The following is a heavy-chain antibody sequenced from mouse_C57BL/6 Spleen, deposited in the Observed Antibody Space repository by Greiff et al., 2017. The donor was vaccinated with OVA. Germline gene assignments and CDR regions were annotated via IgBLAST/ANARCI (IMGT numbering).Heavy chain of an antibody. CDR1: GYTFTSYW. V-gene: IGHV1-53*01. J-gene: IGHJ1*03. Sequence: QVQLQQPGTELVKPGASVKLSCKASGYTFTSYWMHWVKQRPGQGLEWIGNINPSNGGTNYNEKFKSKATLTVDKSSSTAYTQLSSLTSEDSAVYYCARSAYYYGSRNWYFDVWGTGTTVTVSS. D-gene: IGHD1-1*01. CDR2: INPSNGGT. CDR3: ARSAYYYGSRNWYFDV.